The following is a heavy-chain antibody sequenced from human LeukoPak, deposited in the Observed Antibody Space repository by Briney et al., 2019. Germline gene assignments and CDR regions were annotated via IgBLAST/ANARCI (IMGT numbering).Heavy chain of an antibody. CDR3: ARAPSIAVAGNNPRPTYYFDY. V-gene: IGHV1-2*02. CDR1: GYTFTGHY. CDR2: INPNSGAT. D-gene: IGHD6-19*01. Sequence: ASVKVSCKASGYTFTGHYMHWVRQAPGQGLEWMGWINPNSGATNYAQKFQGRVTMTRDTSISTAYMELSRLRSDDTAVYYCARAPSIAVAGNNPRPTYYFDYWGQGTLVTVSS. J-gene: IGHJ4*02.